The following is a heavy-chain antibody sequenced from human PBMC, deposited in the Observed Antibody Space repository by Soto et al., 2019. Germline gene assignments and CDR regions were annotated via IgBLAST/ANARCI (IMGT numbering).Heavy chain of an antibody. CDR3: ARTYSSSWSPAGGVVSAY. CDR2: ISSSGSTI. CDR1: GFTFSSYE. D-gene: IGHD6-13*01. J-gene: IGHJ4*02. V-gene: IGHV3-48*03. Sequence: EVQLVESGGGLVQPGGSLRLSCAASGFTFSSYEMNCVRQAPGKGLEWVSYISSSGSTIYYADSVKGRFTISRDNAKNSLYLQMNSLRAEDTAVYYCARTYSSSWSPAGGVVSAYWVQGTLVTVSS.